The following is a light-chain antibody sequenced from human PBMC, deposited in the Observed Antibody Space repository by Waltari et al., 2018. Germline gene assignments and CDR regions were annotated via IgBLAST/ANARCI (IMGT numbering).Light chain of an antibody. Sequence: QSALTKPASVSGSPGQSITISCSGTDSDVGAYDFVSWYQQHPGKVPHLIIYEVSNRPSGISNRFSASKSGNTASLTISGLQAEDEADYYCSSYTTSSAPGVFGTGTRVTVL. CDR2: EVS. V-gene: IGLV2-14*01. CDR3: SSYTTSSAPGV. CDR1: DSDVGAYDF. J-gene: IGLJ1*01.